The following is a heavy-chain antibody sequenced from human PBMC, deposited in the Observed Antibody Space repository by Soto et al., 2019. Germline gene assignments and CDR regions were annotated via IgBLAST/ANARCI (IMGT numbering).Heavy chain of an antibody. Sequence: EVHLLESGGGLVQPGWSLRLSCAASGFTFPVYAMSWVRQAPGKVLEWISGIEAGGTTFYADSMKGRFTIPRDTSKYTLYLQMNSLGVDDAAVYYCATDPVYGDGKWGLDPWGQGTLVTVSS. CDR3: ATDPVYGDGKWGLDP. D-gene: IGHD4-17*01. CDR2: IEAGGTT. V-gene: IGHV3-23*01. CDR1: GFTFPVYA. J-gene: IGHJ5*02.